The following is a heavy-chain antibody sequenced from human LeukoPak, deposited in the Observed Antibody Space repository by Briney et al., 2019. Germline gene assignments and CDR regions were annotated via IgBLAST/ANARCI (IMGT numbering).Heavy chain of an antibody. D-gene: IGHD3-10*01. CDR2: SSSSSSTI. CDR1: GFTFSSYS. V-gene: IGHV3-48*01. J-gene: IGHJ6*02. Sequence: GGTLRLSCAASGFTFSSYSMNWVRQAPGKGLEGVSYSSSSSSTIYYAESVKGRFTISRDNAKNSLYLQMNSLRAEDTAVYYCARDLVLWFCFLFFTAYGMDVWGQGTTVTVSS. CDR3: ARDLVLWFCFLFFTAYGMDV.